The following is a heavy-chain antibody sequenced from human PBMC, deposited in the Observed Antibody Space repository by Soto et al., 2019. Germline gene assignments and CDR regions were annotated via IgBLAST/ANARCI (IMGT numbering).Heavy chain of an antibody. CDR2: ISSSSSYI. CDR3: ARDLLSPTGGFDY. J-gene: IGHJ4*02. Sequence: EVQLVESGGGLVKPGGSLRLSCAASGFTFSSYSMNWVRQAPGKGLEWVSSISSSSSYIYYADSVKGRFTISRDNAKNSLYLQMNSLRAEDTAVYYCARDLLSPTGGFDYWGQGTLVTVSS. V-gene: IGHV3-21*01. CDR1: GFTFSSYS. D-gene: IGHD2-8*02.